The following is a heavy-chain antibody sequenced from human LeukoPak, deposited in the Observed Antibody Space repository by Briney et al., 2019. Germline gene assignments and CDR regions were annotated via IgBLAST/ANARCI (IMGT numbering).Heavy chain of an antibody. CDR1: GGSISSYY. CDR2: IYYSGST. Sequence: PSETLSLTCTVSGGSISSYYWSWIRQPPGKGLEWIRYIYYSGSTNYNPSLKSRVTISVDTSKNQFSLKLSSVTAADTAVYYCARHTYYDFWSGYSSAEYFQHWGQGTLVTVSS. D-gene: IGHD3-3*01. CDR3: ARHTYYDFWSGYSSAEYFQH. V-gene: IGHV4-59*01. J-gene: IGHJ1*01.